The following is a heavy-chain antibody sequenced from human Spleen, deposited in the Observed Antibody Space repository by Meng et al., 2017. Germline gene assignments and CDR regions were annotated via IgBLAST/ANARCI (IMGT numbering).Heavy chain of an antibody. D-gene: IGHD3-22*01. CDR1: GGSFSGYY. J-gene: IGHJ5*02. Sequence: QGQRQQWGAGLLKPSETLSLTCAVYGGSFSGYYWSWIRQPPGKGLEWIGYIYYSGSTYYNPSLKSRVTISVDTSKNQFSLKLSSVTAADTAVYYCARVSCSGYYSCWFDPWGQGTLVTVSS. CDR2: IYYSGST. CDR3: ARVSCSGYYSCWFDP. V-gene: IGHV4-34*01.